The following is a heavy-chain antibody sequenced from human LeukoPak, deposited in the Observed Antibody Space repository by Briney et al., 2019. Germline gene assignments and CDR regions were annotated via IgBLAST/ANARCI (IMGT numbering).Heavy chain of an antibody. CDR1: GFTFSFYA. D-gene: IGHD3-3*01. CDR2: IDGRGSPT. J-gene: IGHJ4*02. Sequence: GGSLRVSCAASGFTFSFYAMTWVRQAPGNGLEWVSSIDGRGSPTYYADSVKGRFTISRDNSKNTLYLLLNSLRAEDTAVYYCARFHDFWRWGQGTLVTVSS. V-gene: IGHV3-23*01. CDR3: ARFHDFWR.